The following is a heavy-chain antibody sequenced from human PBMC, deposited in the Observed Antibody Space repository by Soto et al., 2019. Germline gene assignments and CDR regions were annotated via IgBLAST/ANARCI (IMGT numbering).Heavy chain of an antibody. CDR1: GGTFSSYA. Sequence: SVKVSCKASGGTFSSYAISWVRQAPGQGLEWMGGIIPIFGTANYAQKFQGRVTITADESTSTAYMELSSLRSEDTAVYYCARAGYYDSSGYSYAFDIWGQGTMVTVSS. CDR2: IIPIFGTA. V-gene: IGHV1-69*13. CDR3: ARAGYYDSSGYSYAFDI. D-gene: IGHD3-22*01. J-gene: IGHJ3*02.